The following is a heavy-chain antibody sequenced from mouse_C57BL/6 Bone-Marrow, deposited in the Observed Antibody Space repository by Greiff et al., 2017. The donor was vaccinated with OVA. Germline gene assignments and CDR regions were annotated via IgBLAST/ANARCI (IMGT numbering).Heavy chain of an antibody. Sequence: QVHVKQSGAELVRPGASVTLSCKASGYTFTDYEMHWVKQTPVHGLEWIGAIDPETGGTAYNQKFKGKAILTADKSSSTAYMELRSLTSEDSAVYYCPIYYYGSSLYYFDYWGQGTTLTVSS. CDR3: PIYYYGSSLYYFDY. J-gene: IGHJ2*01. V-gene: IGHV1-15*01. CDR1: GYTFTDYE. CDR2: IDPETGGT. D-gene: IGHD1-1*01.